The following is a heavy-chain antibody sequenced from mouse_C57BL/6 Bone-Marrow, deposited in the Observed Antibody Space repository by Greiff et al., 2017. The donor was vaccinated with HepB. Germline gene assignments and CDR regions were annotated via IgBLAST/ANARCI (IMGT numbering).Heavy chain of an antibody. CDR1: GFTFSSYA. CDR3: ARATAQATLADY. CDR2: ISDGGSYT. D-gene: IGHD3-2*02. Sequence: EVKVVDSGGGLVKPGGSLKLSCAASGFTFSSYAMSWVRQTPEKRLEWVATISDGGSYTYYPDNVKGRFTISRDNAKNNLYLQMSHLKSEDTAMYYCARATAQATLADYWGQGTSVTVSS. J-gene: IGHJ4*01. V-gene: IGHV5-4*03.